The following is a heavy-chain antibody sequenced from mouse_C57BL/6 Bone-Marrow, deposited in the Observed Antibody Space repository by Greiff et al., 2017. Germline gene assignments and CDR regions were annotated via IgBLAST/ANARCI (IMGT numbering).Heavy chain of an antibody. CDR3: ARRTGIYDGYYVGFAY. CDR1: GYSFTGYY. D-gene: IGHD2-3*01. Sequence: EVQLQESGPELVKPGASVKISCKASGYSFTGYYMNWVKQSPEKSLEWIGEINPSTGGTTYNQKFKAKATLTVDKSSSTAYMQLKSLTSEDSAVYYCARRTGIYDGYYVGFAYWGQGTLVTVSA. CDR2: INPSTGGT. J-gene: IGHJ3*01. V-gene: IGHV1-42*01.